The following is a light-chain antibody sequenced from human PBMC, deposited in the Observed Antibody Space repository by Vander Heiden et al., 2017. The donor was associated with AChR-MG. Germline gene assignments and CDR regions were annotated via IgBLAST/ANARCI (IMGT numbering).Light chain of an antibody. V-gene: IGKV1-5*01. CDR3: QQSSSWWT. Sequence: DIQITQSPSTLSASVGDRVTITCRASQSIDRWLAWFQQKPGKAPKLLIFDASTLESGVPPRFSGSGSGTDFTLTINSLQPDDFATYYCQQSSSWWTFGQGTTVE. CDR2: DAS. CDR1: QSIDRW. J-gene: IGKJ1*01.